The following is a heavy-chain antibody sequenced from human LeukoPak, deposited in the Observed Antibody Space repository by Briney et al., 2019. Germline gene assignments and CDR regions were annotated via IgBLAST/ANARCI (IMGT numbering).Heavy chain of an antibody. J-gene: IGHJ6*02. D-gene: IGHD6-13*01. CDR2: ISYDGSNK. CDR1: GFTFSSYG. V-gene: IGHV3-30*18. Sequence: GGSLRLSCAASGFTFSSYGMHWVRQAPGKGLEWVAVISYDGSNKYYADSVKGRFTISRDNSKNTLYLQMNSLRAEDTAVYYCAKEAQYSSSWSYYYYGMDVWGQGTTVTVSS. CDR3: AKEAQYSSSWSYYYYGMDV.